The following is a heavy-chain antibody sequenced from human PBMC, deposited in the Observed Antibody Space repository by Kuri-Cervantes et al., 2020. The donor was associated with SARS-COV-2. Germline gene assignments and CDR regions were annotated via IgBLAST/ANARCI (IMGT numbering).Heavy chain of an antibody. Sequence: SVKVSCKASGGTFSSYAISWVRQAPGQGLEWMGRIIPIFGTANYAQKFQGRVTITADESTSTAYMELSSLRSEDTAVYYCAIRVEKGVGDYYYYYMDVWGKGTTVTVSS. CDR3: AIRVEKGVGDYYYYYMDV. D-gene: IGHD2-8*02. CDR1: GGTFSSYA. V-gene: IGHV1-69*13. CDR2: IIPIFGTA. J-gene: IGHJ6*03.